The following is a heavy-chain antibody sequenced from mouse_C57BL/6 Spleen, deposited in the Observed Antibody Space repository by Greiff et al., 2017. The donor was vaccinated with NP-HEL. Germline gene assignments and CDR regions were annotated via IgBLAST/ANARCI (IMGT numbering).Heavy chain of an antibody. CDR2: ISSGSSTI. J-gene: IGHJ2*01. CDR3: AQGGLGSFDY. D-gene: IGHD4-1*01. V-gene: IGHV5-17*01. Sequence: EVMLVESGGGLVKPGGSLKLSCAASGFTFSDYGMHWVRQAPEKGLEWVAYISSGSSTIYYADTVKGRFTISRDNAKNTLFLQMTSLRSEDTAMYYCAQGGLGSFDYWGQGTTLTVSS. CDR1: GFTFSDYG.